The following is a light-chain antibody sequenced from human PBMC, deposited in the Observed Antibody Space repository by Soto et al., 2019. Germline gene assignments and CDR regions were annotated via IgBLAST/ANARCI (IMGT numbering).Light chain of an antibody. CDR3: QQYGSSRT. V-gene: IGKV3-20*01. Sequence: EIVLTQSPGTLSLSPGERATLSCRASQSISSSYSISTSYLAWYQQKPGQAPRLLIYGASIRATGIPDRFSGSGSGTDFTLTISRLEPEDFAVYYCQQYGSSRTFGQGTKVEIK. CDR2: GAS. CDR1: QSISSSYSISTSY. J-gene: IGKJ1*01.